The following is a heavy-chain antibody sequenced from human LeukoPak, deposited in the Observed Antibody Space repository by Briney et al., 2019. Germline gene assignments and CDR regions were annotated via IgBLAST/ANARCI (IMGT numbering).Heavy chain of an antibody. CDR3: ARACRSLNWFDP. CDR1: GGSISSYY. Sequence: SETLSLTCTVSGGSISSYYWSWIRQPPGKGLEWIGEINHSGSTNYNPSLKSRVTISVDTSKNQFSLKLSSVTAADTAVYYCARACRSLNWFDPWGQGTLVTVSS. J-gene: IGHJ5*02. CDR2: INHSGST. V-gene: IGHV4-34*01.